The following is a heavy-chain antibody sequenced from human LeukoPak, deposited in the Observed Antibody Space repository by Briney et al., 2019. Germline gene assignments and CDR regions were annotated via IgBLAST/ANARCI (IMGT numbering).Heavy chain of an antibody. V-gene: IGHV1-8*01. CDR2: MNPNSGNT. D-gene: IGHD3-3*01. CDR1: GYTFTSDD. CDR3: ARPYYDFWSGYSDAFDI. Sequence: ASVKVSCKXSGYTFTSDDINWVRQATRQGLEWMGRMNPNSGNTGYAQKFQGRVTMTRNTSISTAYMELSSLRSEDTAVYYCARPYYDFWSGYSDAFDIWGQGTMVTVSS. J-gene: IGHJ3*02.